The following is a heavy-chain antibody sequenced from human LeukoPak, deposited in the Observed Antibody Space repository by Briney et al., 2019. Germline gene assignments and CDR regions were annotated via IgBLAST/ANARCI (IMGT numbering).Heavy chain of an antibody. CDR2: ISAYNGNT. V-gene: IGHV1-18*01. CDR1: GGTFSSYA. J-gene: IGHJ5*02. CDR3: ARAPLLLANWFDP. Sequence: ASVKASCKASGGTFSSYAISWVRQAPGQGLEWMGWISAYNGNTNYAQKLQGRVTMTTDTSTSTAYMELRSLRSDDTAVYYCARAPLLLANWFDPWGQGTLVTVSS. D-gene: IGHD3-22*01.